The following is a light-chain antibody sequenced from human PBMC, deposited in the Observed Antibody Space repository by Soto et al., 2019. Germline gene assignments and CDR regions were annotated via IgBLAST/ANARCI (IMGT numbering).Light chain of an antibody. CDR2: DAS. V-gene: IGKV1-5*01. J-gene: IGKJ1*01. CDR1: QSINNY. CDR3: QQYNSYSWT. Sequence: DIQVTQSPSTLSASVGDRVTITCRASQSINNYLAWHQQKPGKAPKLLIYDASTLESGVPSRFSGSRSGTEFTLTISSLQPDDFATYYCQQYNSYSWTFGQGTKVDNK.